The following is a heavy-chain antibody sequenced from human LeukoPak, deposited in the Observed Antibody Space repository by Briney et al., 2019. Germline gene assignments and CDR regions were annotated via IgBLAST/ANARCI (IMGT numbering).Heavy chain of an antibody. V-gene: IGHV1-18*01. J-gene: IGHJ4*02. CDR2: ISVYNGNT. D-gene: IGHD6-19*01. CDR1: GYTFTNYG. CDR3: ARGLARVAVAGTLDY. Sequence: ASVKVSCKASGYTFTNYGISWVRQAPGQGLEWMGWISVYNGNTKYPQKLQDRVTMTTDTSTSTAYMELRSLRSDDTAVYYCARGLARVAVAGTLDYWGQGTLVTVSS.